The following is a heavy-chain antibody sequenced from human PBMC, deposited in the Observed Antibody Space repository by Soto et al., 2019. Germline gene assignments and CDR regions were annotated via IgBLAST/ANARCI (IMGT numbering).Heavy chain of an antibody. D-gene: IGHD3-3*02. CDR1: GGSFSGFY. CDR2: INHSGTT. Sequence: WETLSLTCAVSGGSFSGFYWTWIRQPPGEGLEWIGEINHSGTTNFNPSLRSRLTISLDSSKKHFSLKLTSMTAADAAVYYCASADRILGASHGLYVWGQGTMVTVSS. V-gene: IGHV4-34*01. J-gene: IGHJ6*02. CDR3: ASADRILGASHGLYV.